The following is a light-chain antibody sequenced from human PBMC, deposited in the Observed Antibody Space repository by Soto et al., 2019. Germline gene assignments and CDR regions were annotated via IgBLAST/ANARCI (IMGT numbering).Light chain of an antibody. CDR2: YDS. CDR1: NIGSRS. J-gene: IGLJ2*01. Sequence: SYELTQPPSVSVAPGKTARITCEENNIGSRSVHWYQQKPGQAPVLVIYYDSDRPSGIPERVSGSNSGKTATLTISRVEAGDEADYYCQVWDSTIDHVVFGGGTKLTVL. V-gene: IGLV3-21*01. CDR3: QVWDSTIDHVV.